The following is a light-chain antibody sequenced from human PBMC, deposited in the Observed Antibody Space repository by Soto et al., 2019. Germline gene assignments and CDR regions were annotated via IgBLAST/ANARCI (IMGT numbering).Light chain of an antibody. CDR1: QSVSSSY. Sequence: EIVLTQSPGTLSLSPGERATFSCRASQSVSSSYLAWYQQKPGQAPRLLIYGASSRATGIPDRFSGSGSGTDFTLTISRLEPEEFAVYYCQQYGSSPYTFGQGTKLEIK. CDR2: GAS. J-gene: IGKJ2*01. CDR3: QQYGSSPYT. V-gene: IGKV3-20*01.